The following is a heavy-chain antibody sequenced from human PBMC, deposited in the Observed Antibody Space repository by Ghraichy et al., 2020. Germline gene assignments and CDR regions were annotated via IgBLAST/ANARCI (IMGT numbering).Heavy chain of an antibody. Sequence: SVKVSCKASGGTFSSYAISWVRQAPGQGLEWMGGIIPIFGTANYAQKFQGRVTITADESTSTAYMELSSLRSEDTAVYYCARDPGHYDILTGNYYYYGMDVWGQGTTVTVSS. CDR2: IIPIFGTA. J-gene: IGHJ6*02. D-gene: IGHD3-9*01. CDR1: GGTFSSYA. V-gene: IGHV1-69*13. CDR3: ARDPGHYDILTGNYYYYGMDV.